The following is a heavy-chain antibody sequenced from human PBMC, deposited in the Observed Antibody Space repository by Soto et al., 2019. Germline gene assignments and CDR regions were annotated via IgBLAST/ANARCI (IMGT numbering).Heavy chain of an antibody. CDR3: ARARQYYDCELDP. CDR2: MYNTGST. Sequence: SETLSLTCTVSGGSISSYYWSWIRQPPGKGLEWIGYMYNTGSTIYNPSLRSRVTISVDTSKNQFSLKLTSVTAADTAIYYCARARQYYDCELDPWGQGTLVTVSS. CDR1: GGSISSYY. D-gene: IGHD3-22*01. J-gene: IGHJ5*02. V-gene: IGHV4-59*12.